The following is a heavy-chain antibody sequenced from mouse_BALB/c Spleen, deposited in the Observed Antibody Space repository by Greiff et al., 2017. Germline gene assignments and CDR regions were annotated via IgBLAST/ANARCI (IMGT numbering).Heavy chain of an antibody. CDR3: TGGYYGSYFDY. Sequence: LQQPGSELVRPGASVKLSCKASGYTFTSYWMHWVKQRPGQGLEWIGNIYPGSGSTNYDEKFKSKATLTVDTSSSTAYMQLSSLTSEDSAVYYCTGGYYGSYFDYWGQGTTLTVSS. J-gene: IGHJ2*01. D-gene: IGHD1-1*01. CDR2: IYPGSGST. CDR1: GYTFTSYW. V-gene: IGHV1S22*01.